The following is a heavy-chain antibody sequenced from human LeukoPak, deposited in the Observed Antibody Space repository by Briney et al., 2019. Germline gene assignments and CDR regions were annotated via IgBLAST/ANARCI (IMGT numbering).Heavy chain of an antibody. D-gene: IGHD3-3*01. CDR1: GGSISSSSYY. J-gene: IGHJ6*04. CDR2: IYYYGST. V-gene: IGHV4-39*07. Sequence: SETLSLTCTVSGGSISSSSYYWGWIRQPPGKGLEWIGSIYYYGSTYYNPSLKSRVTISVDTSKNQFSLKLSSVTAADTAVFYCARQGMWLLSGGSVDVWGKGTTVTVSS. CDR3: ARQGMWLLSGGSVDV.